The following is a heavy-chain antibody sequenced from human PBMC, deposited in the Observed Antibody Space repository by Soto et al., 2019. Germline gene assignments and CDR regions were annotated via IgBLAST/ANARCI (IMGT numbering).Heavy chain of an antibody. CDR1: GFTFSSYA. Sequence: GGSLRLSCAASGFTFSSYAMSWVRQAPGKGLEWVSAISGSGGSTYYADSVKGRFTISRDNSKNTLYLQMNSLRAEDTAVYYCAKGGFGYCTNGVCYLGHYYMDVWGKGTTVTVSS. D-gene: IGHD2-8*01. CDR3: AKGGFGYCTNGVCYLGHYYMDV. J-gene: IGHJ6*03. CDR2: ISGSGGST. V-gene: IGHV3-23*01.